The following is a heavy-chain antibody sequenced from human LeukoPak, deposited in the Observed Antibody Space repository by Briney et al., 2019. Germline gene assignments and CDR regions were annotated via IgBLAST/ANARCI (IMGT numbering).Heavy chain of an antibody. D-gene: IGHD3-22*01. V-gene: IGHV7-4-1*02. CDR2: TNTNTGNP. CDR3: ARGDYETHGYQTR. CDR1: GGTFSSYA. Sequence: ASVKVSCKASGGTFSSYAISWVRQAPGQGLEWMGWTNTNTGNPTYAQGFTGRFVFSLDTSVSTAYLQISSLKADDTAMYYCARGDYETHGYQTRWGQGTLVTVSS. J-gene: IGHJ4*02.